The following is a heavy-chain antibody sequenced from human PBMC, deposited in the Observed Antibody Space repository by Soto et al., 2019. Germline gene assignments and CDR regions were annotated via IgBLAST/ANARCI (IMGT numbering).Heavy chain of an antibody. CDR3: ARVTARHSEVTPFDY. CDR1: VGTFSSYA. CDR2: IIPIFGTA. Sequence: SVKVSCKASVGTFSSYAISWVRQAPGQGLEWMGGIIPIFGTANYAQKFQGRVTITADESTSTAYMELSSLRSEDTAVYYCARVTARHSEVTPFDYWGQGTLVTVSS. V-gene: IGHV1-69*13. D-gene: IGHD5-18*01. J-gene: IGHJ4*02.